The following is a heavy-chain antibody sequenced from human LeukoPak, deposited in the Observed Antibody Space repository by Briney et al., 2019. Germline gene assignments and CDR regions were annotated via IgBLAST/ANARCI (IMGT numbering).Heavy chain of an antibody. D-gene: IGHD6-13*01. Sequence: PGGSLRLSCAVSGLTLSGSWMTWVRQAPGKGLEWVANIKEDGSDKYYVDSVKGRFTISRDNAKNSLYLQMNSLRAEDTAVYYCARDGAAAGLYYYYGMDVWGQGTTVTVSS. CDR3: ARDGAAAGLYYYYGMDV. CDR1: GLTLSGSW. CDR2: IKEDGSDK. J-gene: IGHJ6*02. V-gene: IGHV3-7*01.